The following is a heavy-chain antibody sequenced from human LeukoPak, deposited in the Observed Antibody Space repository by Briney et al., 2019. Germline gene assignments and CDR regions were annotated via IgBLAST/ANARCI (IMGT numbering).Heavy chain of an antibody. Sequence: PSETLSLTCTVSGGSISSYYWSWIRQPPGKGLEWIGYIYYSGSTNYNPSLKSRVTISVDTSKNQSSLKLSSVTAADTAVYYCARDFGITMMNWFDPWGQGTLVTVSS. CDR1: GGSISSYY. V-gene: IGHV4-59*12. CDR3: ARDFGITMMNWFDP. D-gene: IGHD3-22*01. J-gene: IGHJ5*02. CDR2: IYYSGST.